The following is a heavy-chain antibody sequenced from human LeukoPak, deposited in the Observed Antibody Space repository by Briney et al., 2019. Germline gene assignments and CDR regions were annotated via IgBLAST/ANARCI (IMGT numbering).Heavy chain of an antibody. V-gene: IGHV3-30*03. CDR2: ISNDGSIK. CDR1: GFTFNHYG. CDR3: ARVNYDSSGYHRGAFDI. J-gene: IGHJ3*02. D-gene: IGHD3-22*01. Sequence: GGSLRLSCAASGFTFNHYGMHWVRQAPGKGLGWVAVISNDGSIKYYADSVKGRSNISRDNSKSTLYLQMNSLRAEDTAVYYCARVNYDSSGYHRGAFDIWGQGTMVTVSS.